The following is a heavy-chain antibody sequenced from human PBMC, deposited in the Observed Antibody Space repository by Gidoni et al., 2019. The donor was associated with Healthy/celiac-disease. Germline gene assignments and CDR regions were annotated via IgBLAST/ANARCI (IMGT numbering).Heavy chain of an antibody. CDR1: GFTFSSYW. Sequence: EVQLVESGGGLVQPGGSLKLSRAAPGFTFSSYWMSWCRQAPGKGRGGVANIKQDGSEKYYVDSVKGRFTISRDNAKNSLYLQMNSLRAEDTAVYYCASSIYDFWSGYDYWGQGTLVTVSS. CDR2: IKQDGSEK. CDR3: ASSIYDFWSGYDY. J-gene: IGHJ4*02. D-gene: IGHD3-3*01. V-gene: IGHV3-7*01.